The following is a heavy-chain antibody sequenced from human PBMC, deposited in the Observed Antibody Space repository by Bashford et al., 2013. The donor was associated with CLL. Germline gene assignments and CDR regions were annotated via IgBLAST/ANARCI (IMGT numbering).Heavy chain of an antibody. CDR1: GGSFRDYH. Sequence: SETLSLTCAVYGGSFRDYHWSWIRQSPGKGLEWIGEINHSGYSTYNPSLKSRVTISVDTSKNQFSLKLTSVTAADTAMFYCARAVSKPVAGIGFHSWGQGTLVTVSS. CDR3: ARAVSKPVAGIGFHS. D-gene: IGHD6-19*01. CDR2: INHSGYS. J-gene: IGHJ4*02. V-gene: IGHV4-34*01.